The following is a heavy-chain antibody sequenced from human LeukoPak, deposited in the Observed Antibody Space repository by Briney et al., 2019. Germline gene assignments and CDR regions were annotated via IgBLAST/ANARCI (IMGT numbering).Heavy chain of an antibody. D-gene: IGHD4-11*01. CDR2: IIPILGIA. V-gene: IGHV1-69*02. Sequence: ASVKVSCKASGYTFTGYYMHWVRQAPGQGLEWMGRIIPILGIANYAQKFQGRVTITADKSTSTAYMELSSLRSEDTAVYYCAGGSNYGKDYWGQGTLVTVSS. CDR3: AGGSNYGKDY. CDR1: GYTFTGYY. J-gene: IGHJ4*02.